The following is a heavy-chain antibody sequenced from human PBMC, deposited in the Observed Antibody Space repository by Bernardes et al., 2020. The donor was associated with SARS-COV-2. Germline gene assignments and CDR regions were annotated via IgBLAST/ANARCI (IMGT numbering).Heavy chain of an antibody. V-gene: IGHV3-30*03. D-gene: IGHD3-3*01. CDR3: ARDAFYYDFWSGYINTRHYYYYYYGMDV. CDR2: ISYDGSNK. CDR1: GFTFSSYG. Sequence: LRLSCAASGFTFSSYGMHWVRQAPGKGLEWVAVISYDGSNKYYADSVKGRFTISRDNSKNTLYLQMNSLRAEDTAVYYCARDAFYYDFWSGYINTRHYYYYYYGMDVWGQGTTVTVSS. J-gene: IGHJ6*02.